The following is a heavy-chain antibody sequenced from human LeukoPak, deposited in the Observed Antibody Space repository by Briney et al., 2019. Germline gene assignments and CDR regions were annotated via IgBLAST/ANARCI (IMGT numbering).Heavy chain of an antibody. V-gene: IGHV1-24*01. J-gene: IGHJ4*02. D-gene: IGHD6-13*01. CDR2: FDPEDGET. CDR3: ATGVAAAGWLDY. CDR1: GYTLTELS. Sequence: GPSVKVSCKVSGYTLTELSMHWVRQAPGKGLEWMGGFDPEDGETIYAQKFQGRVTMTEDTSTDTAYIELSSLRSEDTAVYYCATGVAAAGWLDYWGQGTLVTVSS.